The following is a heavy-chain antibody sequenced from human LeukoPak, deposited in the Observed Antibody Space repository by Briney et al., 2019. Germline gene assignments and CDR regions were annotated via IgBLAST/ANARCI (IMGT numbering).Heavy chain of an antibody. CDR1: GGSISSYY. D-gene: IGHD5-12*01. CDR2: IYSNGST. Sequence: SETLSHTCTVSGGSISSYYWTWIRQPPGKGLECIGYIYSNGSTNYNPSLKSRVTISVDMSKNQFSVKLSSVTAADTAVYYCARGAYSGYDLDYWGQGTLVTVSS. V-gene: IGHV4-59*01. J-gene: IGHJ4*02. CDR3: ARGAYSGYDLDY.